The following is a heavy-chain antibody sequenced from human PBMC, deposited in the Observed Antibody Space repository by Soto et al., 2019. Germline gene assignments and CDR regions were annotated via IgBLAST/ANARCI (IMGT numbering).Heavy chain of an antibody. CDR1: GGTFSSYA. CDR3: ASPIVYCSSTSCSDDAFDI. Sequence: SSVKFSFEASGGTFSSYAISWVRKATGQGLEWMGGIIPIFGTANYAQKFQGRVTITADESTSTAYMELSSLRSEDTAVYYCASPIVYCSSTSCSDDAFDIWGQGTMVTVSS. J-gene: IGHJ3*02. D-gene: IGHD2-2*01. CDR2: IIPIFGTA. V-gene: IGHV1-69*13.